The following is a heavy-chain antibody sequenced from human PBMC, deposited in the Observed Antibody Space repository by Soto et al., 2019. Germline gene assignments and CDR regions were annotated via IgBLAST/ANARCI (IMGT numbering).Heavy chain of an antibody. CDR2: IYYSGST. D-gene: IGHD4-17*01. V-gene: IGHV4-31*03. Sequence: PSETLSLTCTVSGGSISSGGYNWSWIRQHPGKGLEWIGYIYYSGSTYYNPSLKSRVTISVDTSKNQFSLKLSSVTAADTAVYYCARAHYGDYVTLDYWGQGTLVTVSS. CDR1: GGSISSGGYN. J-gene: IGHJ4*02. CDR3: ARAHYGDYVTLDY.